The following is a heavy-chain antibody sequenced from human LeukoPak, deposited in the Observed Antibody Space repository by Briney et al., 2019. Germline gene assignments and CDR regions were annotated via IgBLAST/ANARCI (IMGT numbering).Heavy chain of an antibody. Sequence: SQTLSLTCTVSGGSISSGVYYWSWIRQHPGKGLEWIGYIYYSGSTYYNPSLKSRVTISVDTSKNQFSLKLSSVTAADTAVYYCARVWSSIVSRYDYVWGSYRLIFDYWGQGTLVTVSS. D-gene: IGHD3-16*02. V-gene: IGHV4-31*03. CDR2: IYYSGST. CDR1: GGSISSGVYY. J-gene: IGHJ4*02. CDR3: ARVWSSIVSRYDYVWGSYRLIFDY.